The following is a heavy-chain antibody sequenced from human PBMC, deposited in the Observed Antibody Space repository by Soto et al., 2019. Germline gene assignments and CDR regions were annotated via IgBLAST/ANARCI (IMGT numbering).Heavy chain of an antibody. CDR3: AKARGRYCSGGSCTGGFDY. V-gene: IGHV3-23*01. CDR2: ISGSGGST. J-gene: IGHJ4*02. Sequence: EVQLLESGGGLVQPGGSLSLSCAASGFTFTNYAMSWVRQAPGKGLEWVSAISGSGGSTYYADSVKGRFTISRDHSKNTLYVQMNSLRAEDTAVYYCAKARGRYCSGGSCTGGFDYWGQGTLVTVSS. CDR1: GFTFTNYA. D-gene: IGHD2-15*01.